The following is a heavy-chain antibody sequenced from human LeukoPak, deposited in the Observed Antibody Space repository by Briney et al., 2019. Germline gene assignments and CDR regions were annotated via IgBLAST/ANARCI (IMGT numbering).Heavy chain of an antibody. V-gene: IGHV4-61*02. CDR1: GGSISSGSYY. J-gene: IGHJ4*02. CDR3: ARGSPYDFWSGSRYYFDY. Sequence: SQTLSLTCTVSGGSISSGSYYWSWIRQPAGKGLEWIGRIYTSGSTNYNPSLKSRVTISVDTSKNQFSLKLSSVTAADTAVYYCARGSPYDFWSGSRYYFDYWGQGTLVTVSS. D-gene: IGHD3-3*01. CDR2: IYTSGST.